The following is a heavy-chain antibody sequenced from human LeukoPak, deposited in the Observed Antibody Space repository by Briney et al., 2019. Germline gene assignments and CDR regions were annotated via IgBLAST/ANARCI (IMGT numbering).Heavy chain of an antibody. Sequence: PGGSLRLSCAVSGFTFSDYYMSWSRQAPGKGREWCSYISSSGSTIYYAPSLKCRFTISRDNAKNSLYLQMNSLRAEDTAVYYCARVATIPDYWGQGSLVTASS. CDR3: ARVATIPDY. CDR1: GFTFSDYY. CDR2: ISSSGSTI. V-gene: IGHV3-11*04. D-gene: IGHD5-12*01. J-gene: IGHJ4*02.